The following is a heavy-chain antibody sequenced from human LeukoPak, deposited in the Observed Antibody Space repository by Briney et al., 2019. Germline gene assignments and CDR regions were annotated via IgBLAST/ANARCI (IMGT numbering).Heavy chain of an antibody. CDR3: VRGCGRASCPYYFDF. J-gene: IGHJ4*02. CDR1: GLTFDDYA. CDR2: ISWNSGST. Sequence: PGGSLRLSCAASGLTFDDYAMHWVRQAPGKGLEWVSGISWNSGSTGYVDSVEGRFTVSRDNAENSLHLQMSNLRAEDTAIYYCVRGCGRASCPYYFDFWGQGALVTVLS. V-gene: IGHV3-9*01. D-gene: IGHD2-21*01.